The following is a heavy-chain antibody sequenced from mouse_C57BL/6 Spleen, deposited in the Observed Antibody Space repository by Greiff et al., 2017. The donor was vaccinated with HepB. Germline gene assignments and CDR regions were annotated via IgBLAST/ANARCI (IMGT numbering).Heavy chain of an antibody. Sequence: EVQLQESGGDLVKPGGSLKLSCAASGFTFSSYGMSWVRQTPDKRLEWVATISSGGSYTYYPDSVKGRFTISRDNAKNTLYLQMSSLKSEDTAMYYCARPLLRGAWFAYWGQGTLVTVSA. CDR2: ISSGGSYT. CDR1: GFTFSSYG. D-gene: IGHD1-2*01. J-gene: IGHJ3*01. CDR3: ARPLLRGAWFAY. V-gene: IGHV5-6*01.